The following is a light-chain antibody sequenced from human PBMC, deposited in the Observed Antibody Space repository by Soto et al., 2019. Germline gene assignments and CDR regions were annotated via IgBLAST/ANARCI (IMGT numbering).Light chain of an antibody. CDR3: QHYNSYAEA. CDR1: QTISSW. CDR2: KAS. V-gene: IGKV1-5*03. J-gene: IGKJ1*01. Sequence: DIQMTQSPSTLSGSVGDRVTITCRASQTISSWLAWYQQKPGKAPTLLIYKASTLKSGVPSRFSGSGSGTEFTLTISSLQPDDFATYYCQHYNSYAEAFGQGTNVDLK.